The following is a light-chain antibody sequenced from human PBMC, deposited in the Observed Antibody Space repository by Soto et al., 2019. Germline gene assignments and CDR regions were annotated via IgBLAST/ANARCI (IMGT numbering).Light chain of an antibody. CDR2: GAS. CDR3: QTYDNAPFT. V-gene: IGKV1-27*01. CDR1: QGISHY. Sequence: IPMTQSPSSLSASVGDRVTITCRASQGISHYLAWYQQRPGKVPSLLIYGASTLDSGVPSRFSGSGSGTDFTLTITSLRPEDAATYYCQTYDNAPFTFGGGTKVEIK. J-gene: IGKJ4*01.